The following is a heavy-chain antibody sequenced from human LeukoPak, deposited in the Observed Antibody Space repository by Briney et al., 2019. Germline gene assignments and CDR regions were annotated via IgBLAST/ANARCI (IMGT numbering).Heavy chain of an antibody. CDR3: AKDITQSGTYGGPHNY. Sequence: GGSLRLSCAASGFTFNTHAMSWVRQAPGKGLEWVSSISGSGSRSYYADSVKGRFTISRDNSKNTLYLQMNRLRAEDTAVYYCAKDITQSGTYGGPHNYWGQGTLVSVSS. CDR1: GFTFNTHA. CDR2: ISGSGSRS. J-gene: IGHJ4*02. V-gene: IGHV3-23*01. D-gene: IGHD1-26*01.